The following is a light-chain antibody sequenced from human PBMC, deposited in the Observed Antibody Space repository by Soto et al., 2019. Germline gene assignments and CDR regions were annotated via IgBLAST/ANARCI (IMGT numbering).Light chain of an antibody. CDR3: QQYRT. CDR2: DAP. J-gene: IGKJ1*01. Sequence: DIQMTQSPSTLSASVGDRVTITCRASQSIKGWLAWYQQKPGKAPKLLIYDAPSLESVVPSRFSGSGSGSEFTLTISSLEPDDFANYYCQQYRTFGQGTRVE. V-gene: IGKV1-5*01. CDR1: QSIKGW.